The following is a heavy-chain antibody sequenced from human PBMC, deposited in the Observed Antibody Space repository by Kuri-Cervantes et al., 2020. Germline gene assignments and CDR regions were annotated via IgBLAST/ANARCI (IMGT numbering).Heavy chain of an antibody. D-gene: IGHD2-15*01. CDR1: GFNFNSYS. V-gene: IGHV3-21*04. J-gene: IGHJ4*02. Sequence: GESLKISCTASGFNFNSYSMNWVRQAPGKGLEWVSSIDPHSVYIDYADSVKGRFTISRDTARNSLFLEMNSLRAEDTAVYYCAKDQSSHDIVVVVAPWAFDYWGQGTLVTVSS. CDR2: IDPHSVYI. CDR3: AKDQSSHDIVVVVAPWAFDY.